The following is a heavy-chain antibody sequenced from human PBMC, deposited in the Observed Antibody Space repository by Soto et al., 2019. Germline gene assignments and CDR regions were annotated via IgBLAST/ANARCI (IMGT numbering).Heavy chain of an antibody. CDR3: ATSPRFAFDF. J-gene: IGHJ3*01. V-gene: IGHV4-61*01. CDR1: GGSVSGDKNY. CDR2: ISYSGAT. Sequence: QVQLQESGPGLVKPSETLSLICTVSGGSVSGDKNYWSWIRQSPGKGLEWIGYISYSGATNYNPSLQSRLTISVDRSKNQFALHLSSVTASDTALYYCATSPRFAFDFWGQGTTVIVSS. D-gene: IGHD3-16*01.